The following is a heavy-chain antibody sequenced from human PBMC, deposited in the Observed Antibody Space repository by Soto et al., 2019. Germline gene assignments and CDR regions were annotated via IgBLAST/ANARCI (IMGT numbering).Heavy chain of an antibody. CDR3: ARNRCSSTSCYGPFRWDYCYYGMDV. V-gene: IGHV4-59*01. J-gene: IGHJ6*02. Sequence: PSETLSLTCTVSGGSISSYYWSWIRQPPGKGLEWIGYIYYSGSTNYNPSLKSRVTISVDTSKNQFSLKLSSVTAADTAVYYCARNRCSSTSCYGPFRWDYCYYGMDVWGQGTTVTVSS. CDR1: GGSISSYY. CDR2: IYYSGST. D-gene: IGHD2-2*01.